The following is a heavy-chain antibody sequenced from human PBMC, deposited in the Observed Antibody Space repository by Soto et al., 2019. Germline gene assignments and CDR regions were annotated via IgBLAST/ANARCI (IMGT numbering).Heavy chain of an antibody. CDR3: AKGSESGSPYYFDF. D-gene: IGHD6-25*01. Sequence: GGSLRLSCAASGFTFSDYAMSWVRQAPGKGLEWVSAITGSGGDTYYADSVKGRFTISRDNSKNTLFLQMSRLRGDDTALYYCAKGSESGSPYYFDFWGQGALVTVSS. V-gene: IGHV3-23*01. CDR2: ITGSGGDT. J-gene: IGHJ4*02. CDR1: GFTFSDYA.